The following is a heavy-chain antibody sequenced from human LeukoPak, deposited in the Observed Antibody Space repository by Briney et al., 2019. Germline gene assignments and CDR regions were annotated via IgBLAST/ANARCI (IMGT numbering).Heavy chain of an antibody. CDR3: ARDGTEPSLAEYFHH. D-gene: IGHD1-1*01. J-gene: IGHJ1*01. Sequence: SSETLSLTCTVSGGSISIYYWSWIRQPPGKGLEWIGYIYYSGSTNHNPSLKSRVTISVDTSKNQFSLKLSSVTAADTAVYYCARDGTEPSLAEYFHHWGQGTLVIVSS. V-gene: IGHV4-59*01. CDR2: IYYSGST. CDR1: GGSISIYY.